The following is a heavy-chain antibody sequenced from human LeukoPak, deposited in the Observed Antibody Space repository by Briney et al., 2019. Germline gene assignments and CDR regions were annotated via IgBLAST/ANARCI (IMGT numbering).Heavy chain of an antibody. CDR1: GGSITNLDCY. V-gene: IGHV4-61*02. J-gene: IGHJ3*02. CDR3: AGRGSSSGTFDI. Sequence: PSETLSLTCTASGGSITNLDCYWTWIRQPAGKRLEWIGRIYTSGGTNYNPSLKSRVTMSVDRSKNEISLHLASLTAADTALYYCAGRGSSSGTFDIWGPGTFVTVSS. D-gene: IGHD3-10*01. CDR2: IYTSGGT.